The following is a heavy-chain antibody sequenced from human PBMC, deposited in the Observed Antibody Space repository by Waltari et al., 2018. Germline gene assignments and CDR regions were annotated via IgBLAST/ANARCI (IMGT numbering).Heavy chain of an antibody. CDR3: AREEASAAPDAFDI. Sequence: QVQLQESGPGLVKPSETLSLTCTVSGGSISSYYWSWIRQPAGKGLEWIGRIYTSGSTNYNPSLKSRVTMSVDTSKNQFSLKLSSVTAADTAVYYCAREEASAAPDAFDIWGQGTMVTVSS. CDR2: IYTSGST. V-gene: IGHV4-4*07. J-gene: IGHJ3*02. CDR1: GGSISSYY. D-gene: IGHD3-10*01.